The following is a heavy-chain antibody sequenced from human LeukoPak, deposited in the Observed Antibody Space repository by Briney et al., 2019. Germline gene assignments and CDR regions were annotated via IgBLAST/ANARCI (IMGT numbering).Heavy chain of an antibody. D-gene: IGHD6-19*01. CDR3: ASRGASSGWFPS. V-gene: IGHV1-8*01. J-gene: IGHJ5*02. CDR2: MNPNSGNA. CDR1: GYTFTNYD. Sequence: GASVKVSRKASGYTFTNYDIKWLRQATGQGLEWMGWMNPNSGNAGYAQKFQGRVTMTRDTSISTAYMEVSSLRSEDTAVYYCASRGASSGWFPSWGQGTLVTVSS.